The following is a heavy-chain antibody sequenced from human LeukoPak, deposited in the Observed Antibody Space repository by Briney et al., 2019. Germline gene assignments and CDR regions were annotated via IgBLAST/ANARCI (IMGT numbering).Heavy chain of an antibody. CDR3: ATSVEMATSFDY. CDR2: IRYDGSNK. J-gene: IGHJ4*02. Sequence: GGSLRLSCAASGFTFSSYGMHWVRQAPGKGLEWVAFIRYDGSNKYYADSVKGRFTISRDNSKNTLCLQMNSLRAEDTAVYYCATSVEMATSFDYWGQGTLVTVSS. CDR1: GFTFSSYG. D-gene: IGHD5-24*01. V-gene: IGHV3-30*02.